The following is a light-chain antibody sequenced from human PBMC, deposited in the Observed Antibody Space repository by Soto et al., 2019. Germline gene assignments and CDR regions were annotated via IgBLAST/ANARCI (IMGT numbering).Light chain of an antibody. CDR3: QQYNSYSGT. V-gene: IGKV1-5*03. J-gene: IGKJ1*01. CDR1: QSISSW. CDR2: KAS. Sequence: DIQMTQSPSTLSASVEDRVTITCRASQSISSWLTWYQQKPGKAPKLLIYKASSLESGVPSRFSGSGSGTEFTLTISSLHPDDFATYYCQQYNSYSGTFGQGTKVEIK.